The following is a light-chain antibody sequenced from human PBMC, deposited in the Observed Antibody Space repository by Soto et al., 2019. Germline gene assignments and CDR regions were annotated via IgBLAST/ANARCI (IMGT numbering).Light chain of an antibody. CDR1: QSISSW. J-gene: IGKJ4*01. CDR2: KAF. Sequence: DIQMTQSPSTLSAFEGDRVTITCRASQSISSWLAWYQQNPGKAPKLLIYKAFTLASGVPSRFSGSGSETEFTLTISSLQPDDFATYYCQQYNRFSTFGGGTRWIS. CDR3: QQYNRFST. V-gene: IGKV1-5*03.